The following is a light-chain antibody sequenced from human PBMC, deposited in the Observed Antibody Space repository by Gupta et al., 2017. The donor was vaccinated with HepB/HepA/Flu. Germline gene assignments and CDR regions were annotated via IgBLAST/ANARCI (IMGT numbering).Light chain of an antibody. CDR3: NSCAGNYNVV. Sequence: QSALTQPPSASGSPGQSVAISCTGTSSDVGGYDHVSWYQQHPGKAPKLWIYEVTKRPSGVPDRFSGSKSGNTASLTVSGLQAEDEADYYCNSCAGNYNVVFGGGTKLTVL. CDR2: EVT. CDR1: SSDVGGYDH. J-gene: IGLJ3*02. V-gene: IGLV2-8*01.